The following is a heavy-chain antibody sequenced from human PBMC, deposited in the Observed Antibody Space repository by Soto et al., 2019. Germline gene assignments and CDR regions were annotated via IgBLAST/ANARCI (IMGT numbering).Heavy chain of an antibody. CDR2: IYYSGST. CDR1: GGSISSSSYY. Sequence: QLQLQESGPGLVKPSETLSLTCTVSGGSISSSSYYWGWIRQPPGKGLEWIGSIYYSGSTYYNPSLKSRVTISVDTSKHQFARTMSSVTAADTAVYYCARLQFYRNSSSAKEGSGYFDLWGRGTLVTVSS. J-gene: IGHJ2*01. V-gene: IGHV4-39*01. CDR3: ARLQFYRNSSSAKEGSGYFDL. D-gene: IGHD6-6*01.